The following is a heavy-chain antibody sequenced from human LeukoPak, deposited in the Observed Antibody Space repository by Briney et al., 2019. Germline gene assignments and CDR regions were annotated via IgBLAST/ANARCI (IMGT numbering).Heavy chain of an antibody. CDR1: GFTFSTYV. CDR2: ISSNGYNT. V-gene: IGHV3-64D*06. Sequence: PGGSLRLSCSVSGFTFSTYVMHWVRQAPGKGLEYVSAISSNGYNTYYADSVKGRFTISRENSKNTLYLQMSSLRADDTAVYYCVRGTGYWGQGTLVTVSS. J-gene: IGHJ4*02. CDR3: VRGTGY.